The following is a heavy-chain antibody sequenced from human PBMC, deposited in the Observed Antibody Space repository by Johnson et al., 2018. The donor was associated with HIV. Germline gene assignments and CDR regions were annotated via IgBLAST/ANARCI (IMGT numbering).Heavy chain of an antibody. J-gene: IGHJ3*02. CDR3: ARDKYCSGGSCYLDAFDI. CDR1: GFRFSNYW. D-gene: IGHD2-15*01. Sequence: EVQLVESGGGLVQPGGSLRLSCAASGFRFSNYWMSWVRQAPGKGLEWVANIKQAGNEKYSVDSVKGRFTISRDNAKNSLYLQMNSLRVEDTAVYYCARDKYCSGGSCYLDAFDIWGQGTMVTVSS. CDR2: IKQAGNEK. V-gene: IGHV3-7*01.